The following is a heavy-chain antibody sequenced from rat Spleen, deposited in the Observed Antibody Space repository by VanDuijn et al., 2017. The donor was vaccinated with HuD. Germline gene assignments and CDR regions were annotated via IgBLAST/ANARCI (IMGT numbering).Heavy chain of an antibody. CDR1: GFSLTNNG. CDR2: ISSGGTT. CDR3: TRGPPRDDDSYYYGYYFDY. V-gene: IGHV2S12*01. J-gene: IGHJ2*01. Sequence: QVQLKESGPGLVQPSQTLSLTCTVSGFSLTNNGLSWVRQPPGQGLEWIAAISSGGTTYYNSVLKSRLSISRDTSKSQVFLKMNSLQTEDTAIYFCTRGPPRDDDSYYYGYYFDYWGQGVMVTVSS. D-gene: IGHD1-12*02.